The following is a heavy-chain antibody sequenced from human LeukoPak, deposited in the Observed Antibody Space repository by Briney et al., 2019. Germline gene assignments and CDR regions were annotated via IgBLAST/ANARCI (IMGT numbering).Heavy chain of an antibody. J-gene: IGHJ4*02. D-gene: IGHD1-20*01. V-gene: IGHV3-23*01. CDR3: AKEGKTRNWNYFQAKPVY. CDR2: ISGSGGST. CDR1: GFPFSSSA. Sequence: AGGSLRLSCAASGFPFSSSAMTWVRQIPGKGLEWVSGISGSGGSTYYADSVKGRFTISRDNSKNTLYLQMNSLRAEDTAVYYCAKEGKTRNWNYFQAKPVYWGQGTLVTVSS.